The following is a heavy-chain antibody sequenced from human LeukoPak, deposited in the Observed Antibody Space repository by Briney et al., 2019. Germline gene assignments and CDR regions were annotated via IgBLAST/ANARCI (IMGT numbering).Heavy chain of an antibody. V-gene: IGHV3-48*03. D-gene: IGHD7-27*01. CDR1: GFTFSSYE. CDR2: ISSSGSTI. CDR3: ARVEANWGYNY. J-gene: IGHJ4*02. Sequence: GGSLRLSCAASGFTFSSYEMNWVRQAPGKGLEWVSYISSSGSTIYYADSVKGRFTISRDNAKNSLYLQMNSLRAEDTAVYYCARVEANWGYNYWGQGTLATVSS.